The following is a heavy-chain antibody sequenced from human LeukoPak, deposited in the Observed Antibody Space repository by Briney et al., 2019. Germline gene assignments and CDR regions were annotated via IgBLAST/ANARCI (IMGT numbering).Heavy chain of an antibody. CDR3: ATIYGLWFGEGDALDI. D-gene: IGHD3-10*01. CDR1: GYTLTELS. Sequence: ASVKVSCKVSGYTLTELSMLWVRQAPGKGLEWMGGFDPEDGETIYAQKFQGRVTMTEDTSTDTAYMELSSLRSEDTAVYYCATIYGLWFGEGDALDIWGQGTMVTVSS. CDR2: FDPEDGET. J-gene: IGHJ3*02. V-gene: IGHV1-24*01.